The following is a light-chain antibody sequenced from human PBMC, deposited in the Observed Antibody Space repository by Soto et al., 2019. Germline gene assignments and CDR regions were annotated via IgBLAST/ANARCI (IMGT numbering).Light chain of an antibody. Sequence: QSALTQPASVSGSPGQSITISCTGTSSDVGGYNYVSWYQQHPGKAPNLVIYDVSNRPSGVSNRFSGSKSGNTASLTISGLPADDEADYYCSSYTSLKTLVLGGGTKLTVL. CDR3: SSYTSLKTLV. V-gene: IGLV2-14*03. CDR1: SSDVGGYNY. J-gene: IGLJ2*01. CDR2: DVS.